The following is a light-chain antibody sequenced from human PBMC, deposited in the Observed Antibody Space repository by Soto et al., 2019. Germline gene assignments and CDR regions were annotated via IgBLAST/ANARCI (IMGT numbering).Light chain of an antibody. Sequence: QSALTQPAFVSGSPGQSITISCTGTNSDVGGYNFVSWYQQHPGKVPKLMIYDVTKRPSGVSNRFSGSKSGNTASLTISGLQAEDEADYYCSSYTSSSTLVFGTGTKLTVL. CDR2: DVT. CDR3: SSYTSSSTLV. J-gene: IGLJ1*01. CDR1: NSDVGGYNF. V-gene: IGLV2-14*01.